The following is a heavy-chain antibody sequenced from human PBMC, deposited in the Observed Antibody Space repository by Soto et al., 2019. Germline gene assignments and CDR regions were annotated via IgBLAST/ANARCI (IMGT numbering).Heavy chain of an antibody. Sequence: VQLVESGGGLVKPGGSLRLSCAASGFTFSNAWMSWVRQAPGKGLEWVGRIKSKTDGGTTDYAAPVKGRFTISRDDSKNTLYLQMNSLKTEDTAVYYCAVRLLWFGESIDYWGQGTLVTVSS. D-gene: IGHD3-10*01. J-gene: IGHJ4*02. V-gene: IGHV3-15*01. CDR3: AVRLLWFGESIDY. CDR2: IKSKTDGGTT. CDR1: GFTFSNAW.